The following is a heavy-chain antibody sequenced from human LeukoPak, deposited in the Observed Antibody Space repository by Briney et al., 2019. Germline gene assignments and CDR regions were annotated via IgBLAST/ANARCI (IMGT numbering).Heavy chain of an antibody. J-gene: IGHJ3*02. V-gene: IGHV4-30-2*01. D-gene: IGHD1-26*01. CDR1: GGSISSGGYS. CDR2: IYHSGST. Sequence: TSETLSLTCAVSGGSISSGGYSWSWIRQPPGKGLEWIGYIYHSGSTYYNPSLKSRVTISVDRSKNQFSLKLSSVTAADTAVYYCARLRRPARENAFDIWGQGTMVTVSS. CDR3: ARLRRPARENAFDI.